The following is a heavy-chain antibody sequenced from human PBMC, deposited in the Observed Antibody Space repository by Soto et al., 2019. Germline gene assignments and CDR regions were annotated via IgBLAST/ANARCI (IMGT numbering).Heavy chain of an antibody. J-gene: IGHJ4*02. CDR3: ATSFRYFDH. D-gene: IGHD3-9*01. CDR1: GFNPTTTP. Sequence: EVQLLESGGALVLPGGSLRLSCTGSGFNPTTTPLSWVRQPPGKGLEWVTTISGTGSRTYYVDSVKGRFFISRDNSKNTVTLQMNNLTVDDTAVYYCATSFRYFDHWGQGTRVTVSS. CDR2: ISGTGSRT. V-gene: IGHV3-23*01.